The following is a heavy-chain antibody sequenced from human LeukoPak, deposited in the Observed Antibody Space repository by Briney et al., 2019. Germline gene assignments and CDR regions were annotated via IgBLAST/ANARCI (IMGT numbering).Heavy chain of an antibody. V-gene: IGHV3-23*01. CDR2: ISGSGGST. CDR1: GFTFSSYA. D-gene: IGHD6-19*01. CDR3: VRDMGGWQTYFDY. J-gene: IGHJ4*02. Sequence: TGGSLRLSCAASGFTFSSYAMSWVRQAPGKGLEWVSTISGSGGSTYYADSVKGRFTISRDNTKNSLYLQMNSLRAKDTAVYYCVRDMGGWQTYFDYWGQGTLVTVSS.